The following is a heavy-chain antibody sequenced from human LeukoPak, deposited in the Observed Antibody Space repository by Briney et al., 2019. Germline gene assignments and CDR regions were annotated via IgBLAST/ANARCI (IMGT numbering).Heavy chain of an antibody. D-gene: IGHD3-3*01. CDR3: ATSNYDFWSGYFYFGY. J-gene: IGHJ4*02. Sequence: PGGSLRLSCAASGFTFNNYWMHWVRQAPGKGLVWVSRINTDGSSTSYADSVKGRFTISRDNAKNTLYLQMNSLRAEDTAVYYCATSNYDFWSGYFYFGYWGQGTLVTVSS. CDR2: INTDGSST. V-gene: IGHV3-74*01. CDR1: GFTFNNYW.